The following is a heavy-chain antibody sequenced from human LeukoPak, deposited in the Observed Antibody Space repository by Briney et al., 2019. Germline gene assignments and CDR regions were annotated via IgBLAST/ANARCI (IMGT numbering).Heavy chain of an antibody. V-gene: IGHV3-7*01. CDR2: IKQDGSEK. Sequence: PGGSLRLSCAASGFTFNNYWMHWVRQAPGKGLEWVANIKQDGSEKYYVDSVKGRFTISRDNAKNSLYLQMNSLRAEDTAVYYCASLYGDYVAHQTYTTPFDYWGQGTLITVSS. CDR3: ASLYGDYVAHQTYTTPFDY. J-gene: IGHJ4*02. D-gene: IGHD4-17*01. CDR1: GFTFNNYW.